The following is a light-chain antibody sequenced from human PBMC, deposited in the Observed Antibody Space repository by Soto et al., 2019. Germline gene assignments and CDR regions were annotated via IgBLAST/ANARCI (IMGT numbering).Light chain of an antibody. J-gene: IGKJ1*01. CDR2: GAS. CDR3: QQYGRSPTT. CDR1: QGVGY. V-gene: IGKV3-20*01. Sequence: EIVLTKSPGTLSLSPGERATLSCMASQGVGYLAWYQHKRGQAPRFLIYGASTRATGIPDRFSGSGSGTGFTLTISRLEPEDFALYYCQQYGRSPTTFGQGTKVDIK.